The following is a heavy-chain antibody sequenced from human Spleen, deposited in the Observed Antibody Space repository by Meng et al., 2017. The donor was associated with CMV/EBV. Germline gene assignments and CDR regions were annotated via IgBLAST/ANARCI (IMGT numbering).Heavy chain of an antibody. V-gene: IGHV3-73*01. D-gene: IGHD6-19*01. CDR3: SRKGSHWAFDI. CDR1: GFTFSGSA. J-gene: IGHJ3*02. CDR2: IRIKANSYAT. Sequence: GGSLRLSCAASGFTFSGSAMHWVRQASGKGLEWVGRIRIKANSYATVYAASVKGRFTISRDDSKNTAYLQMNSLKIEDTAVYYCSRKGSHWAFDIWGQGTMVTVSS.